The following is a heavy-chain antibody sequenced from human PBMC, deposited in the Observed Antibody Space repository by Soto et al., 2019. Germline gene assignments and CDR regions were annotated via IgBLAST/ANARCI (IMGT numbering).Heavy chain of an antibody. D-gene: IGHD3-10*01. Sequence: GGSLRLSCAASGFTFSSYAMSWVRRAPGKGLEWVSAISGSGGSTYYADSVEGRFTISRDNSKNTLYLQMNSLRAEDTAVYYCAKGGERVRGVKAFDIWGQGTMVTVS. CDR1: GFTFSSYA. CDR2: ISGSGGST. J-gene: IGHJ3*02. CDR3: AKGGERVRGVKAFDI. V-gene: IGHV3-23*01.